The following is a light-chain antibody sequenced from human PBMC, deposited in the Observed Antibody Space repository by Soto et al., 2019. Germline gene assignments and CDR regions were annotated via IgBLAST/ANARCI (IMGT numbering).Light chain of an antibody. J-gene: IGKJ5*01. CDR2: AAS. V-gene: IGKV1-33*01. CDR1: QDISNY. Sequence: DIQMTQSPSSLSASVGDRVTITCQASQDISNYLNWYQQKPGKAPKVLIYAASNLGTGVPSRFSGSGSGTDFTFSISSLQPEDVATYYCQQYDGLPTFGQGTRLEIK. CDR3: QQYDGLPT.